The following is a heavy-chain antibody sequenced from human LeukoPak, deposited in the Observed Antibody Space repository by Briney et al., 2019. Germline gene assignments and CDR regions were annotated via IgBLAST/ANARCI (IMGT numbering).Heavy chain of an antibody. CDR2: IKSKADGGTI. CDR1: GFTFSGSA. CDR3: TTYYGGD. J-gene: IGHJ4*02. Sequence: GGSLRLSCAASGFTFSGSALHWVRQAPGKGLEWVGRIKSKADGGTIDYTAPVKGRFTISRDDSKDRLYLQMNSLKTEDTAVYYCTTYYGGDWGQGTLVTVSS. V-gene: IGHV3-15*01. D-gene: IGHD4-23*01.